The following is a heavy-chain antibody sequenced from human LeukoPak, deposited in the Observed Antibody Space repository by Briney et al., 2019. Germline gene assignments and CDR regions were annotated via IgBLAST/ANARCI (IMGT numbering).Heavy chain of an antibody. CDR1: GHTFTSYY. J-gene: IGHJ4*02. CDR2: INPSDGST. V-gene: IGHV1-46*01. Sequence: GASVKVSCKASGHTFTSYYMHWVRQAPGQGLEWMGKINPSDGSTRYAQKFQGRVTMTRDMSTSTVYMELSSLRSEYTAVYYCASSFYDLLVYFDYWGQGTLVTVSS. CDR3: ASSFYDLLVYFDY. D-gene: IGHD5/OR15-5a*01.